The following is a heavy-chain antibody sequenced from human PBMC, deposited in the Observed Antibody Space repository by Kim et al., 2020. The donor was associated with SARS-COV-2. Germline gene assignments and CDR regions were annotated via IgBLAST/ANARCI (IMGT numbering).Heavy chain of an antibody. CDR2: IWYDGSNK. V-gene: IGHV3-33*01. CDR1: GFTFSSYG. D-gene: IGHD3-22*01. CDR3: ARLYYYDSSGYDY. Sequence: GGSLRLSCAASGFTFSSYGMHWVRQAPGKGLEWVAVIWYDGSNKYYADSVKGRFTISRDNSKNTLYLQMNSPRAEDTAVYYCARLYYYDSSGYDYWGQGTLVTVSS. J-gene: IGHJ4*02.